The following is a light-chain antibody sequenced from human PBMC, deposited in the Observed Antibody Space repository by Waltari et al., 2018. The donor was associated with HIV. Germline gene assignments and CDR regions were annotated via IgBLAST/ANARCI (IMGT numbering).Light chain of an antibody. CDR2: EVS. V-gene: IGLV2-8*01. CDR1: SRAVGGYNY. Sequence: QSALTQPPSAPGSPGQAATISCSGPSRAVGGYNYVSWYQQHPGKAPKLMIYEVSKRPSGVPDRFSGSKSGNTASLTVSGLQAEDEADYYCSSYAGSNNLVFGGGTKLTVL. J-gene: IGLJ2*01. CDR3: SSYAGSNNLV.